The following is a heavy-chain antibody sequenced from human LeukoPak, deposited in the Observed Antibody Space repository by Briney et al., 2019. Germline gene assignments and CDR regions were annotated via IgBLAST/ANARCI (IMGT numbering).Heavy chain of an antibody. CDR1: GFTFSSYG. J-gene: IGHJ3*02. Sequence: GGTLRLSCAASGFTFSSYGMSWVRQAPGKGLEWVSGISGRGGKTDYADSVKGRFTISRDNSKNTLYLQMNSLRAEDTAVYYCARDRGSSWYVDAFDIWGQGTMVTVSS. V-gene: IGHV3-23*01. CDR2: ISGRGGKT. D-gene: IGHD6-13*01. CDR3: ARDRGSSWYVDAFDI.